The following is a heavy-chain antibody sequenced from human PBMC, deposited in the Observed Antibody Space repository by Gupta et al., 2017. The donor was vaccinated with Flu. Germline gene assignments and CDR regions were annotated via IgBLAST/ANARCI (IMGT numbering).Heavy chain of an antibody. CDR3: AGGVDDSAFDF. J-gene: IGHJ4*02. V-gene: IGHV4-39*01. CDR2: IYCSGTP. Sequence: QLQLQGSVPGLVKPSETLPPSCTVSGGSVSTSNVYWALIRQPPGQGPEWIAPIYCSGTPYYNPSLRSRATMSLYTSRILFSLKGRSMTTADTAVYYCAGGVDDSAFDFWGQGPLGTVFS. D-gene: IGHD5/OR15-5a*01. CDR1: GGSVSTSNVY.